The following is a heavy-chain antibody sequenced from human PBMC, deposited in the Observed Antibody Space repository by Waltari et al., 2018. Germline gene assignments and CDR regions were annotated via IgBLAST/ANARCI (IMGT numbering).Heavy chain of an antibody. V-gene: IGHV1-3*01. CDR2: INAGNGNT. Sequence: QVQLVQSGAEVKKPGASVKVSCKASGYTFTSYAMHWVRPAPGQRLEWMGWINAGNGNTKYSQKFQGRVTITRDTSASTAYMELSSLRSEDTAVYYCARDMWEFYYYYGMDVWGQGTTVTVSS. CDR1: GYTFTSYA. CDR3: ARDMWEFYYYYGMDV. J-gene: IGHJ6*02. D-gene: IGHD1-26*01.